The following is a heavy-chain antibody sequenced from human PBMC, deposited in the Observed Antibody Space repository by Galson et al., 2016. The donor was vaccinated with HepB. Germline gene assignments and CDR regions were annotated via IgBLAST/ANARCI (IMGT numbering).Heavy chain of an antibody. J-gene: IGHJ2*01. CDR1: GFSFSRNN. CDR2: ISGSTTTI. CDR3: AGDQHYDILTGYRHPYWYFDL. Sequence: SLRLSCAASGFSFSRNNMNWIRQAPGKGLEWVSRISGSTTTISYADSVKGRFTISRDNAKNSLYLQMNSLRDEDTAVYYCAGDQHYDILTGYRHPYWYFDLWGRGTLVTVSS. D-gene: IGHD3-9*01. V-gene: IGHV3-48*02.